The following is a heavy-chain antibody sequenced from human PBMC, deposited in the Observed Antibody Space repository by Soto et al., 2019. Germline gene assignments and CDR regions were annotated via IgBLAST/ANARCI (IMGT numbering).Heavy chain of an antibody. Sequence: QVQLVQSGAEIKKRGSSVKVSCKASGGTFSSYTISWVRQAPGQGLDWMGRIIPILGIANYAQKFQGRVTITADKSTSTAYMELSSLRSEDTAVYYCAREEYYYGSGAFFDYWGQGTLVTVSS. J-gene: IGHJ4*02. V-gene: IGHV1-69*08. CDR1: GGTFSSYT. D-gene: IGHD3-10*01. CDR3: AREEYYYGSGAFFDY. CDR2: IIPILGIA.